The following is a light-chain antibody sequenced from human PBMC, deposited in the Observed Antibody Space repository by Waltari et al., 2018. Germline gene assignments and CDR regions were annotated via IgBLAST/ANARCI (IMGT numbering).Light chain of an antibody. V-gene: IGLV2-23*01. Sequence: SALTPPASAYGSPGPSLTLSCTCPRRDGGSYSRVSWYQQPPGKAPRPMNAEGSQRPSGISNRFSGSKSGNTASLIISGLQAEDEADYYCCSYAGFNTWLFGGGTKVTVL. J-gene: IGLJ2*01. CDR1: RRDGGSYSR. CDR3: CSYAGFNTWL. CDR2: EGS.